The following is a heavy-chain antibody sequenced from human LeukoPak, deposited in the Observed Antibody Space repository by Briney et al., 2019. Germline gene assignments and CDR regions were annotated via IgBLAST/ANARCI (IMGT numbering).Heavy chain of an antibody. Sequence: SETLSLTCTASGGSISSYYWSWIRQPPGKGLEWIGYIYTSGSTNYNPSLKSRVTISVDTSKNQFSLKLSSVTAADTAVYYCARLSSGRYYYYTDVWGKGTTVTVSS. J-gene: IGHJ6*03. D-gene: IGHD2/OR15-2a*01. V-gene: IGHV4-4*09. CDR2: IYTSGST. CDR3: ARLSSGRYYYYTDV. CDR1: GGSISSYY.